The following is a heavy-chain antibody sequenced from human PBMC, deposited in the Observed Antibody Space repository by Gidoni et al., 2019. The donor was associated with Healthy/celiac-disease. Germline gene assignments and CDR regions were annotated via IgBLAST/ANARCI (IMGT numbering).Heavy chain of an antibody. Sequence: QVQLQESGPGLVKHSGTLSLTCGVSGGYISSSHWLSWVRQPPGKGLEWIGEIYHSGSTNYNPSLKSRVTISVDKSKNQFSLKLSSVTAADTAVYYCARIPPPSGYYPIGAFDIWGQGTMVTVSS. J-gene: IGHJ3*02. D-gene: IGHD3-22*01. CDR2: IYHSGST. V-gene: IGHV4-4*02. CDR1: GGYISSSHW. CDR3: ARIPPPSGYYPIGAFDI.